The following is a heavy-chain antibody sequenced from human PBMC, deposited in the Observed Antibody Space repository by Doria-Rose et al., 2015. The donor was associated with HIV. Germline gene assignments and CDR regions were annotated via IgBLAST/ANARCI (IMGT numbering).Heavy chain of an antibody. J-gene: IGHJ3*02. Sequence: QVQLQQWDAGLLKPSETLSLTCAVYGGSFSGYYWSWIRQPPGKGLEWIGEITHSGITNYNPSLKSRLTISVDTSKNQFSLKLNSVTAADTAVYYCASSDLTEDFGFHIWGQGTTVTVSS. D-gene: IGHD7-27*01. CDR2: ITHSGIT. CDR3: ASSDLTEDFGFHI. CDR1: GGSFSGYY. V-gene: IGHV4-34*01.